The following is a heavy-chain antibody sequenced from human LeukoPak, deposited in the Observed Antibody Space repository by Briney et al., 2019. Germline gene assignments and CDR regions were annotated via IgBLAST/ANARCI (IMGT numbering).Heavy chain of an antibody. V-gene: IGHV4-34*01. CDR1: GGSFSGYY. CDR2: INHSGST. CDR3: GRSPGRGLMGAVDY. Sequence: PSETLSLTCAVYGGSFSGYYWSWIRQPPGKGLEWIGEINHSGSTNYNPSLTSRVTISVDTSKNQFSLKLSSVTAADTAVYYCGRSPGRGLMGAVDYWGQGTLVTVSS. D-gene: IGHD1-26*01. J-gene: IGHJ4*02.